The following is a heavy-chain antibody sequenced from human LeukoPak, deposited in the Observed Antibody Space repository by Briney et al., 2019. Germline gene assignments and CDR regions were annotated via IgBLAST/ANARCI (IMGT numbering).Heavy chain of an antibody. CDR3: ARDRYCSSTSCQGDAFDI. CDR1: GGSISSGGYY. D-gene: IGHD2-2*01. J-gene: IGHJ3*02. CDR2: IYHSGST. Sequence: SETLSLTCTVSGGSISSGGYYWSWIRQPPGKGLEWIGYIYHSGSTYYNPSLKSRVTISVDRSKNQFSLKLSSVTAADTAVYYCARDRYCSSTSCQGDAFDIWGQGTMVTVSS. V-gene: IGHV4-30-2*01.